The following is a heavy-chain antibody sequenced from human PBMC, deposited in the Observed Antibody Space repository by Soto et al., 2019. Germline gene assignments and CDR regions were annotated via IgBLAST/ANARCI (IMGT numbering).Heavy chain of an antibody. CDR2: TSYDGSNK. Sequence: QVQLVESGGGVVQPGTSLRLSCVGSGFTFRSYVIHWVRQAPGKGLEWVALTSYDGSNKDYGDSVKGRFTISRDNSRNTVDLQMDSLRREVTPLYYCARLGATGGLDIWGQGTLVSVTS. CDR1: GFTFRSYV. D-gene: IGHD3-16*01. V-gene: IGHV3-33*05. J-gene: IGHJ1*01. CDR3: ARLGATGGLDI.